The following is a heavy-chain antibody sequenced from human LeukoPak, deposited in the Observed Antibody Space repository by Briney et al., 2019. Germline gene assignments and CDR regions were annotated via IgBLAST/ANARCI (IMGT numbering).Heavy chain of an antibody. J-gene: IGHJ3*02. Sequence: GGSRRLSCAASGFTFSSYWMHWFRQAPGKGLLWVSRINSDGSSTSYADSVKGRFTISRDNAKNTLYLQMNSLRAEDTAVYYCARKCYGDYDDAFDIWGQGTMVTVSS. D-gene: IGHD4-17*01. CDR2: INSDGSST. V-gene: IGHV3-74*01. CDR3: ARKCYGDYDDAFDI. CDR1: GFTFSSYW.